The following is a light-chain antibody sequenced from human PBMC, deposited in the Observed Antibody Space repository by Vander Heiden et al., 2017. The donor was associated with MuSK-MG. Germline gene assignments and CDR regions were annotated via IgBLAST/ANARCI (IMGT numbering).Light chain of an antibody. Sequence: QPVLTQPPSVSGAPGQRVTISCTGTSSNIGAGYDVQWYQQLPGKAPKLLIFGSNIRPSGVPDRFSGSKSGASGSLAITGLQAEDEADYYCQSYDPSLRCVFGPGTKVTVL. J-gene: IGLJ1*01. V-gene: IGLV1-40*01. CDR3: QSYDPSLRCV. CDR2: GSN. CDR1: SSNIGAGYD.